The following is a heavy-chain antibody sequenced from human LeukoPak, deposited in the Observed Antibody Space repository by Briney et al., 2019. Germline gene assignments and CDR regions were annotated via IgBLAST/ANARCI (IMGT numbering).Heavy chain of an antibody. Sequence: PSETLSLTCTVSGYSISSDYYWGWIRQPPGKGLEWIASVSHSGSTYYNPSLKSRVTISVDTSKNQFSLKVTSVTAADTALYYCARERIERYTYASSDFDYWGRGTLVTVSS. CDR2: VSHSGST. V-gene: IGHV4-38-2*02. CDR1: GYSISSDYY. D-gene: IGHD5-18*01. J-gene: IGHJ4*02. CDR3: ARERIERYTYASSDFDY.